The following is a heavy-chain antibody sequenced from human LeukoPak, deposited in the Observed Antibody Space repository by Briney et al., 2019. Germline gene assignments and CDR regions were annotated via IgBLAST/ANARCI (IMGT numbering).Heavy chain of an antibody. Sequence: ASVTVSYMASGGTFNHYAISWVRQAPGPGREWMGRIIPIRGIANYAQKFQGRVTITADKSTSTAYMELSSLRSEDTAVYYCAREPDSVGATTDYWGQGTLVTVSS. J-gene: IGHJ4*02. V-gene: IGHV1-69*04. D-gene: IGHD1-26*01. CDR3: AREPDSVGATTDY. CDR2: IIPIRGIA. CDR1: GGTFNHYA.